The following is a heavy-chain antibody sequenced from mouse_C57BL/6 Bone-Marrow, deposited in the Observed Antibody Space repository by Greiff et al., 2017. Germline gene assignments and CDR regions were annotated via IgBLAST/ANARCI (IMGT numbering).Heavy chain of an antibody. CDR2: INPNYGTT. Sequence: LMESGPELVKPGASVKISCKASGYSFTDYNMNWVKQSNGKSLEWIGVINPNYGTTSYNPKFKGKATLTVDQSSSTAYMQLNSLTSEDSAVYYCASGYDYDYAMDYWGQGTSVTVSS. D-gene: IGHD2-4*01. CDR1: GYSFTDYN. CDR3: ASGYDYDYAMDY. J-gene: IGHJ4*01. V-gene: IGHV1-39*01.